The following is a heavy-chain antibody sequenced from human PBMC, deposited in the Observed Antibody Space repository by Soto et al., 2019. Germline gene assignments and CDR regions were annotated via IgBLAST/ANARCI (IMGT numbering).Heavy chain of an antibody. CDR1: GYTFTSYA. CDR2: INAGNGNT. V-gene: IGHV1-3*01. J-gene: IGHJ4*02. D-gene: IGHD5-18*01. Sequence: QVQLVQSGAGVKKPGASVKVSCKASGYTFTSYAMHWVRQAPGQRLEWMGWINAGNGNTKYSQKFQGRGTITRDTSASKAYMGLSSLRSEDTAVYYCARGLNGYLHYFDYWGQGTLVTVSS. CDR3: ARGLNGYLHYFDY.